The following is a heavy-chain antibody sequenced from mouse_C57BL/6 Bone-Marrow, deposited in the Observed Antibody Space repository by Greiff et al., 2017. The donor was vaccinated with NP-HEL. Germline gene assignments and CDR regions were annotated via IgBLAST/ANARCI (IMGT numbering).Heavy chain of an antibody. CDR3: ARGPIFISVAY. CDR1: GYTFTSYW. D-gene: IGHD1-1*01. V-gene: IGHV1-55*01. CDR2: IYPGSGST. Sequence: QVQLQQPGAELVKPGASVKMSCKASGYTFTSYWITWVKQRPGQGLEWIGEIYPGSGSTNYNEKFKSKATLTVDTSSSTAYMQLSSLTSEDSAVYYCARGPIFISVAYWGQGTLVTVSA. J-gene: IGHJ3*01.